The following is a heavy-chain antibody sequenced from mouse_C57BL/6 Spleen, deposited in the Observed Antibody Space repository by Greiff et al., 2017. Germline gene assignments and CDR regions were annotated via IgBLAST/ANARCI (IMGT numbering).Heavy chain of an antibody. CDR3: ARSTTVASFDY. D-gene: IGHD1-1*01. J-gene: IGHJ2*01. CDR2: INPNNGGT. Sequence: VQLQQSGPELVKPGASVKISCKASGYTFTDYYMNWVKQSHGKSLEWIGDINPNNGGTSYNQKFKGKATLTVDKSSSTACMELRSLTSEDSAVYYCARSTTVASFDYWGQGTTLTVSS. V-gene: IGHV1-26*01. CDR1: GYTFTDYY.